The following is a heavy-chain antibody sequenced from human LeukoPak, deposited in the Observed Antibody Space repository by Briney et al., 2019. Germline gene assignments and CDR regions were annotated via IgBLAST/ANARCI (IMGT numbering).Heavy chain of an antibody. V-gene: IGHV3-48*03. J-gene: IGHJ4*02. CDR3: ARVGFGELSD. CDR2: ISSSGSTI. D-gene: IGHD3-10*01. CDR1: GFTFSSYE. Sequence: GGSLRLSCAASGFTFSSYETNGVRQAPGKGLEWVSYISSSGSTIYYADSVKGRFTISRDNAKNSLYLQMNSLRAEDTAVYYCARVGFGELSDWGQGTLVTVSS.